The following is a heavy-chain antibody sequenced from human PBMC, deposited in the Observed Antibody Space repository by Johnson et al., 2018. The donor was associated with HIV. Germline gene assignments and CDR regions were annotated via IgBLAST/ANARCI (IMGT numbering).Heavy chain of an antibody. CDR2: ISSSGDII. Sequence: QMLLVESGGGLVKPGGSLRLSCAASGFTFSDYYMTWIRQAPGKGLEWLSFISSSGDIIRYADSVKGRFTISRDNAKNSLILQMNSLRDEDTAVYYCARIIGLMVYEDHDAFDIWGQGTMVTVSS. V-gene: IGHV3-11*04. CDR1: GFTFSDYY. D-gene: IGHD2-8*01. CDR3: ARIIGLMVYEDHDAFDI. J-gene: IGHJ3*02.